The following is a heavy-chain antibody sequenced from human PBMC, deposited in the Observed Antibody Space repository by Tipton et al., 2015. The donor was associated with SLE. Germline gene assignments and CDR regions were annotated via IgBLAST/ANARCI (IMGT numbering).Heavy chain of an antibody. D-gene: IGHD4-17*01. Sequence: SLRLSCAASGFIVSSNYMSWVRQTPGKGLEWVSVIYSGGSTYYADSVKGRFTISRHNSKNTLYLQMNSLRAEDTAVYYCARAPTDYYYGMDVWGQGTTVTVSS. CDR3: ARAPTDYYYGMDV. CDR1: GFIVSSNY. V-gene: IGHV3-53*04. CDR2: IYSGGST. J-gene: IGHJ6*02.